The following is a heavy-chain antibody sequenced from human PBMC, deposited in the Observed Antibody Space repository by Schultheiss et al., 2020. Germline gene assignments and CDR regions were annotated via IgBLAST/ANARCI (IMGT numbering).Heavy chain of an antibody. CDR3: TRGVRGGSSGWSPS. V-gene: IGHV3-49*03. D-gene: IGHD6-19*01. Sequence: GGSLRLSCTASGFTFGDYAMNWFRQAPGEGLEWVGFIRSKAYGGTTEYAASVKGRFTISRDDSKSIAYLQMKSLKTEDTAVYYCTRGVRGGSSGWSPSWGQGTLVTVSS. CDR1: GFTFGDYA. CDR2: IRSKAYGGTT. J-gene: IGHJ4*02.